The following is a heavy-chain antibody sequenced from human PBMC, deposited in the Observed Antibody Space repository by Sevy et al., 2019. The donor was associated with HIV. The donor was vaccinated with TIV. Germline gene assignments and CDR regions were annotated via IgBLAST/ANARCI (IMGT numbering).Heavy chain of an antibody. Sequence: GGSLRLSCAASGFTFSKYGMCWVRQAPGKGLEWVSFISSSAISTYYADSVKGRFTISRDNSKNALFLQMNRLRAEDTAVYYCAKGKSAAVPGSGAFDYWGQGTLVTVSS. CDR2: ISSSAIST. D-gene: IGHD6-19*01. J-gene: IGHJ4*02. CDR3: AKGKSAAVPGSGAFDY. CDR1: GFTFSKYG. V-gene: IGHV3-23*01.